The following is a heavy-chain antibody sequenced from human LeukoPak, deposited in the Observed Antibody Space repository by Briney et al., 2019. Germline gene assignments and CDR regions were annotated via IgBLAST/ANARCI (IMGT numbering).Heavy chain of an antibody. CDR1: GFTFSSYA. D-gene: IGHD6-19*01. J-gene: IGHJ4*02. CDR2: IWYDGSNK. V-gene: IGHV3-33*06. CDR3: AKDFGRYSSGLNY. Sequence: GGSLRLSCAASGFTFSSYAMHWVRQAPGKGLEWVAVIWYDGSNKYYADSVKGRFTISRDNSKNTLYLQMNSLRAEDTAVYYCAKDFGRYSSGLNYWGQGTLVTVSS.